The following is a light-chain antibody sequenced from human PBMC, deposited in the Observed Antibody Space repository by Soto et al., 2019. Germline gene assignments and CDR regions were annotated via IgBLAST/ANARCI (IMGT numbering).Light chain of an antibody. Sequence: QSALTRPASVSGSPGQSITISCTGTSSDVGGYNYVSWYQQHPGKAPKLMIYDVSNRPSGVSNRFSGSKSGNTASLTISGLQAEDEADYYCSSYTSSSTSVVFGGGTQLTVL. V-gene: IGLV2-14*01. CDR2: DVS. J-gene: IGLJ2*01. CDR3: SSYTSSSTSVV. CDR1: SSDVGGYNY.